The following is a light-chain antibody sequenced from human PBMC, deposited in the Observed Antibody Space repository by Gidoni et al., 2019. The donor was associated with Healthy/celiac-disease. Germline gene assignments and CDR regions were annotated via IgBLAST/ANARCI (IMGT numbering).Light chain of an antibody. V-gene: IGKV2-28*01. J-gene: IGKJ3*01. CDR1: QSLLHGNGYNY. Sequence: DIVMTHSPLSLPVTPGEPASSACMSSQSLLHGNGYNYLDWYLQKPGQSPQLLIYLGSNRASGVPDRFSGSGSGTDFTLKISRVEAEDVGVYYCMQALQTPRTFGPGTKVDIK. CDR2: LGS. CDR3: MQALQTPRT.